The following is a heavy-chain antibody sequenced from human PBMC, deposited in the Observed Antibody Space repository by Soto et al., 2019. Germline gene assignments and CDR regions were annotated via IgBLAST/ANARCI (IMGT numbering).Heavy chain of an antibody. CDR3: ATEQLAVLRGVLDY. D-gene: IGHD1-1*01. CDR1: GFTFSSYA. J-gene: IGHJ4*02. Sequence: LRLSCAASGFTFSSYAMHWVRQAPGKGLEWVAVISYDGSNRYYADSVKGRFTISRDNSKNTLYLQMNSLRAEDTAIYFCATEQLAVLRGVLDYWGQGTLVTVSS. CDR2: ISYDGSNR. V-gene: IGHV3-30-3*01.